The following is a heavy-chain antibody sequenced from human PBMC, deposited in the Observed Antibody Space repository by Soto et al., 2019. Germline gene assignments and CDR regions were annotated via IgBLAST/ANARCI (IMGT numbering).Heavy chain of an antibody. V-gene: IGHV4-34*01. CDR3: ARGAAARPGYYYYYGMDV. J-gene: IGHJ6*02. CDR1: GGSFSGYY. CDR2: INHSGST. D-gene: IGHD6-6*01. Sequence: KSSETLSLTCAVYGGSFSGYYWSWIRQPPGKGLEWIGEINHSGSTNYNPSLKSRVTISVDTSKNQFSLKLSSVTAADTAVYYCARGAAARPGYYYYYGMDVWGQGTTVTVS.